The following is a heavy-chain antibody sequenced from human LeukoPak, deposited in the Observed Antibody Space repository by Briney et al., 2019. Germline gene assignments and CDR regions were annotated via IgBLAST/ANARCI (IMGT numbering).Heavy chain of an antibody. J-gene: IGHJ4*02. Sequence: PGGSLRLSCAASGFTFDDYAMHWVRQAPGKSLEWVSGISWSSGSIGYADSVKGRFTISRDNAKNSLYLQMNSLRAEDTALYYCAKASRGGRKGYFDYWGQGTLATVSS. CDR1: GFTFDDYA. V-gene: IGHV3-9*01. CDR2: ISWSSGSI. CDR3: AKASRGGRKGYFDY. D-gene: IGHD2-15*01.